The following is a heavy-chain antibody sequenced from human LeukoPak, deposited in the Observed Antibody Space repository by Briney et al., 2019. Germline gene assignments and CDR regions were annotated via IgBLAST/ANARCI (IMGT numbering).Heavy chain of an antibody. CDR1: GYTFTSYD. V-gene: IGHV1-8*01. CDR3: ARGLRWSKANCRRGEWFDP. D-gene: IGHD3-3*01. J-gene: IGHJ5*02. CDR2: MNPNSGNT. Sequence: GASVKVSCKASGYTFTSYDINWVRQATGQGLEWMGWMNPNSGNTGYAQKFQGRLTMTRNTSISTAYMELSSLRSEDTAMYYCARGLRWSKANCRRGEWFDPWGQGTLVTVSS.